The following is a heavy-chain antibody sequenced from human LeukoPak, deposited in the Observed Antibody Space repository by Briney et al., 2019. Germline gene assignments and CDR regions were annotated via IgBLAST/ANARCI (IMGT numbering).Heavy chain of an antibody. CDR2: INSDGSST. CDR1: GFTFSSYW. D-gene: IGHD3-3*01. J-gene: IGHJ4*02. V-gene: IGHV3-74*01. CDR3: ARAVRITIFGVGTPDY. Sequence: GGSLRLFCAASGFTFSSYWMHWVRQAPGKGLVWVSRINSDGSSTSYADSVKGRFTISRDNAKNTLYLQMNSLRAEDTAVYYCARAVRITIFGVGTPDYWGQGTLVTVSS.